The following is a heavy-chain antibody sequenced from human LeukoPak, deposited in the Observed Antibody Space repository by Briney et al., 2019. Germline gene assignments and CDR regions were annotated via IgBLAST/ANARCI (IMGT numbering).Heavy chain of an antibody. J-gene: IGHJ5*02. Sequence: PGGSLRLSCAASGFTFSNYWMHWVRQAPGKGLVWVSRIKYDGSLTIYADSVKGRFTISRDNAKNTLYLQMNSLSAEDTAVYYCAGERNCGGDCYQGSWFDPWGQGTLVTVSS. CDR3: AGERNCGGDCYQGSWFDP. V-gene: IGHV3-74*01. D-gene: IGHD2-21*02. CDR1: GFTFSNYW. CDR2: IKYDGSLT.